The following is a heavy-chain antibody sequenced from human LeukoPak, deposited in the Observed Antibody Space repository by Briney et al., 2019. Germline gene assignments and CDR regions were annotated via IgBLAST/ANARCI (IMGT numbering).Heavy chain of an antibody. D-gene: IGHD5-12*01. V-gene: IGHV4-34*01. CDR2: INHSGST. J-gene: IGHJ4*02. CDR3: ARGFRERGWLQSTRNFDY. CDR1: GGSFSGYY. Sequence: SETLSLTCAVYGGSFSGYYWSWIRQPPGKGLEWIGEINHSGSTNCNPSLKSRVTISVDTSKNQFSLKLSSVTAADTAVYYCARGFRERGWLQSTRNFDYWGQGTLVTVSS.